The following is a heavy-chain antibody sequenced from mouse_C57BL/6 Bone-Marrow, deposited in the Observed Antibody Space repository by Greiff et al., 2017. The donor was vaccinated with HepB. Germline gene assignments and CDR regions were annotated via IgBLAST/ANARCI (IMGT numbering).Heavy chain of an antibody. CDR2: IYPGSGST. D-gene: IGHD1-1*01. Sequence: QVQLQQPGAELVKPGASVKMSCKASGYTFTSYWITWVKQRPGQGLEWIGDIYPGSGSTNYNEKFKSKATLTVDTSSSPAYMQLSSLPSEDSSVYYRARRGYYEDYWGQGTPLTVSS. J-gene: IGHJ2*01. CDR3: ARRGYYEDY. CDR1: GYTFTSYW. V-gene: IGHV1-55*01.